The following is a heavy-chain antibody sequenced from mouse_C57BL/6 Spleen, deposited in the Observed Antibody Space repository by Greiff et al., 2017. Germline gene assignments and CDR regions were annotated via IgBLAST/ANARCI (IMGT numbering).Heavy chain of an antibody. Sequence: EVMLVESGGGLVKPGGSLKLSCAASGFTFSDYGMHWVRQAPEKGLEWVAYISGGSSTIYYADTVKGRFTISRDNAKNTLFLQMTSLRSEDTAMYYCARIGGYYVYFDVWGTGTTVTVSS. J-gene: IGHJ1*03. CDR2: ISGGSSTI. CDR3: ARIGGYYVYFDV. V-gene: IGHV5-17*01. CDR1: GFTFSDYG. D-gene: IGHD2-3*01.